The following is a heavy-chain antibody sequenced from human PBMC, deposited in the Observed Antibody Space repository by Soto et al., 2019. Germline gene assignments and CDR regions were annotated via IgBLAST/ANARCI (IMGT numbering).Heavy chain of an antibody. J-gene: IGHJ5*02. CDR2: VYHSGST. Sequence: QVYLQQSGPGLVKPSGTLSLTCAVSGDSISSTHWWTWVRQTPGKGLEWIGEVYHSGSTSYNPSRKSRVTISVDKSNNQFSLKLTSVTAAGTAVYYCATLPPRIVVTVLPIPTWGQGTLVSVSS. D-gene: IGHD2-21*01. V-gene: IGHV4-4*02. CDR1: GDSISSTHW. CDR3: ATLPPRIVVTVLPIPT.